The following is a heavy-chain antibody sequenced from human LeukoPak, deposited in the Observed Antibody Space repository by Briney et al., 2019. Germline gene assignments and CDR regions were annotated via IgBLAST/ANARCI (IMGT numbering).Heavy chain of an antibody. CDR2: IRYDGSNK. Sequence: GGSLRLSCAASGFTFSSYGMHWVRQAPGKGLEWVAFIRYDGSNKYYADSVKGRFTISRDNSKNTLYLQMNSLRAEDTAVYYCAKDHRGYCSSTSCSGGSHYWGQGTLVTVSS. J-gene: IGHJ4*02. V-gene: IGHV3-30*02. D-gene: IGHD2-2*01. CDR3: AKDHRGYCSSTSCSGGSHY. CDR1: GFTFSSYG.